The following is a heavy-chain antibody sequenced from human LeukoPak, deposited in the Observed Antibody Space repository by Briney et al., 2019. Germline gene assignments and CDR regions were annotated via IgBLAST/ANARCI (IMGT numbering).Heavy chain of an antibody. CDR1: GFTFSSYG. V-gene: IGHV3-30*18. CDR3: AKDRFSVVPAAILHFDY. J-gene: IGHJ4*02. CDR2: ISYDGSNK. Sequence: PGGSLRLSCAASGFTFSSYGMHWVRQAPGKGLEWVAVISYDGSNKYYADSVKGRFTISRDNSKNTLYLQMNSLRAEDTAVYYCAKDRFSVVPAAILHFDYWSQGTLVTVSS. D-gene: IGHD2-2*01.